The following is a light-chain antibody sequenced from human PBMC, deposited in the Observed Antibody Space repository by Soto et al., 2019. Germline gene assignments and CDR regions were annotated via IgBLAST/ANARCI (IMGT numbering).Light chain of an antibody. CDR1: LSVNSSS. CDR3: QHYGRCPPT. Sequence: EIVVTQSPGTLSLSPGERATLSCRASLSVNSSSLAWYQQKPGQAPRLLIYGASSRDTGIPGRFSGSGCGTDFTLTISRLEPEDVAVYYCQHYGRCPPTLGQGTKLEIK. J-gene: IGKJ2*01. V-gene: IGKV3-20*01. CDR2: GAS.